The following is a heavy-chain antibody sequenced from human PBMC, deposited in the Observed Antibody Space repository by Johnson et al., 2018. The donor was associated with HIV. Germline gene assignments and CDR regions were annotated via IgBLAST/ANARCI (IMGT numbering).Heavy chain of an antibody. D-gene: IGHD3-16*01. V-gene: IGHV3-7*02. J-gene: IGHJ3*01. Sequence: VQLVESGGGLVQPGGSLRLSCAASGFTFSSYWMSWVRQAPGKGLEWVANIKQDGSAKYYVDSVKGRFTISRYNAKNTLFLQMNSLRDEDTAVYFCAKGGVGEIPLGFGAVDFWGQGTMVSASS. CDR1: GFTFSSYW. CDR3: AKGGVGEIPLGFGAVDF. CDR2: IKQDGSAK.